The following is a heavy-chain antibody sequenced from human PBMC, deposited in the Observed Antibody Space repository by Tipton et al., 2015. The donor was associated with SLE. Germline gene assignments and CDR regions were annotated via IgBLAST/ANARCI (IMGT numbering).Heavy chain of an antibody. V-gene: IGHV1-24*01. CDR1: GYTLTELS. J-gene: IGHJ6*03. D-gene: IGHD3-22*01. CDR3: AITPINGAAMIVVRDYYYMDV. CDR2: FDPEDGET. Sequence: QVQLVQSGAEVKKPGASVKVYCKVSGYTLTELSMHWVRQAPGKGLEWMGGFDPEDGETIYAQKFQGRVTMTEDTSTDTAYMELSSLRSEDTAVYYCAITPINGAAMIVVRDYYYMDVWGKGTTVTVSS.